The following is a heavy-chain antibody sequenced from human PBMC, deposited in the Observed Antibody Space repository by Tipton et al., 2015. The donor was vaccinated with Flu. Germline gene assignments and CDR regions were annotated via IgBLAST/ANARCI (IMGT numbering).Heavy chain of an antibody. CDR3: ARHYSSGWYSGSGRPALNWFDP. V-gene: IGHV4-39*01. J-gene: IGHJ5*02. Sequence: TLSLTCTVSGGSISSSSYYWGWIRQPPGKGLEWIGSIYYSGSTYYNPSLKSRVTISVDTSKNQFSLKLSSVTAADTAVYYCARHYSSGWYSGSGRPALNWFDPWGQGTLVTVSS. CDR2: IYYSGST. CDR1: GGSISSSSYY. D-gene: IGHD6-19*01.